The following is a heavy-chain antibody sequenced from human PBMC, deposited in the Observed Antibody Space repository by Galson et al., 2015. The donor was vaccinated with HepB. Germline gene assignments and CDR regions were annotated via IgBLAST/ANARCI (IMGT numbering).Heavy chain of an antibody. J-gene: IGHJ4*02. CDR2: IIPIFGTA. V-gene: IGHV1-69*13. D-gene: IGHD3-3*01. CDR1: GGTFSSYA. Sequence: SVKVSCKASGGTFSSYAISWVRQAPGQGLEWMGGIIPIFGTANYAQKFQGRVTITADESTSTAYMELSSLRSEDTAVYYCARGGVGDFWGGYYFDYWGQGTLVTVSS. CDR3: ARGGVGDFWGGYYFDY.